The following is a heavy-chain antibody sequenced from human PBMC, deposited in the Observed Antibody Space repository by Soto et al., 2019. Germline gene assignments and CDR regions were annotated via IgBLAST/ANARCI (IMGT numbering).Heavy chain of an antibody. CDR1: GGSFSGYY. Sequence: SETLSLTCAVYGGSFSGYYWSWIRQPPGKGLEWIGEINHSGSTNYNPSLKSRVTISVDTSKNQFSLKLSSVTAADTAVYYCARGTQIAADLGGNGMDVWGQGTTVTVSS. J-gene: IGHJ6*02. CDR2: INHSGST. CDR3: ARGTQIAADLGGNGMDV. D-gene: IGHD6-13*01. V-gene: IGHV4-34*01.